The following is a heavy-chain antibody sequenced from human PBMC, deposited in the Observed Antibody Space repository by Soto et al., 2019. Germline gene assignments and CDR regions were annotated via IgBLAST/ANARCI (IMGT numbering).Heavy chain of an antibody. CDR3: ARGTGYCSGGSCYNYFDP. J-gene: IGHJ5*02. CDR2: ISAYNGNF. V-gene: IGHV1-18*04. Sequence: ASVKVSCKASAYSFSSYGITWVRQAPGQGLEWVGWISAYNGNFNYAQKYEGRVTLTTDTSTSTAYMELSSLRSDDTAVYYCARGTGYCSGGSCYNYFDPWGQGTLVTVSS. CDR1: AYSFSSYG. D-gene: IGHD2-15*01.